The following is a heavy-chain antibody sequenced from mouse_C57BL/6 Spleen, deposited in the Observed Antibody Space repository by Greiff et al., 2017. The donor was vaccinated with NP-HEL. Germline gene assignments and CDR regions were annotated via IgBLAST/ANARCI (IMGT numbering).Heavy chain of an antibody. CDR2: IRNKANGYTT. J-gene: IGHJ2*01. CDR1: GFTFTDYY. CDR3: ARSRQLRYYFDY. D-gene: IGHD3-2*02. V-gene: IGHV7-3*01. Sequence: EVKLQESGGGLVQPGGSLSLSCAASGFTFTDYYMSWVRQPPGKALEWLGFIRNKANGYTTEYSASVKGRFTISRDNSQSILYLQMNALRAEDSATYYCARSRQLRYYFDYWGQGTTLTVSS.